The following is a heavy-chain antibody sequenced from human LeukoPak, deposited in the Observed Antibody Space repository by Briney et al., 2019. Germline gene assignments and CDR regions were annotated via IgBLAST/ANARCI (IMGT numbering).Heavy chain of an antibody. V-gene: IGHV3-7*01. CDR1: GFTFSSYW. J-gene: IGHJ4*02. CDR3: ARGGILSVGATDY. D-gene: IGHD1-26*01. Sequence: GGSLRLSCAASGFTFSSYWMSWVRQAPGKGLEWVANIKQDGSEKYYVDSVKGRFTISRDNAKNSLYLQMNSLRAEDTAVYYCARGGILSVGATDYWGQGTLVTVSS. CDR2: IKQDGSEK.